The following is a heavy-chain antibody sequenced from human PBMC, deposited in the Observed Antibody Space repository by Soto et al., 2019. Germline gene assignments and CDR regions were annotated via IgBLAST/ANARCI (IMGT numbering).Heavy chain of an antibody. V-gene: IGHV3-23*01. D-gene: IGHD3-10*01. J-gene: IGHJ3*02. CDR2: ISGSGGST. Sequence: EVQLLESGGGLVQPGGSLRLSCAASGFTFSSYAMSWVRQAPGKGLEWVSAISGSGGSTYYADSVKGRFTIARDNSKGTLYLQMNSLRAEDTAVYYGANTTYYCSELVAFVIWGQGTMVTVSS. CDR3: ANTTYYCSELVAFVI. CDR1: GFTFSSYA.